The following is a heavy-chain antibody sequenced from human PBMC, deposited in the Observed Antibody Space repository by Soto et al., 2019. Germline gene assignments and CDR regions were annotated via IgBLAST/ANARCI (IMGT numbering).Heavy chain of an antibody. CDR3: GRQPGHCGSTTCFGYYSVDV. CDR1: GGSISSSTYS. Sequence: SEPLSLTCSLSGGSISSSTYSWGWIRQPPGKGLEWIGTIYYSGSTHYNPSLEGRVAISADTPNNQLSLRLSSVTAADTAVYYCGRQPGHCGSTTCFGYYSVDVWGQGTTVT. J-gene: IGHJ6*02. CDR2: IYYSGST. D-gene: IGHD2-2*01. V-gene: IGHV4-39*01.